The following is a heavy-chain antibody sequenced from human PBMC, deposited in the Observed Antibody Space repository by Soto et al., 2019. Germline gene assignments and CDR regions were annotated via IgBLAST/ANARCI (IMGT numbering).Heavy chain of an antibody. CDR2: IYYSGST. CDR1: GGSISSSSYY. V-gene: IGHV4-39*01. J-gene: IGHJ6*02. D-gene: IGHD6-13*01. Sequence: SETLSLTCTVSGGSISSSSYYWGWIRQPPGKGLEWIGSIYYSGSTYYNPSLKSRVTISVDTSKNQFSLKLSSVTAADTAVYYCARRSSSAQGDYYGMDAWGQGTTVTVSS. CDR3: ARRSSSAQGDYYGMDA.